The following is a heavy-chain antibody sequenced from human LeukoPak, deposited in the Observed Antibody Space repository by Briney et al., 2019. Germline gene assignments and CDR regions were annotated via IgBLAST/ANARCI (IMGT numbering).Heavy chain of an antibody. V-gene: IGHV1-3*01. CDR1: GYTFTSYA. CDR2: INAGNGNT. J-gene: IGHJ4*02. CDR3: ARLDYYGSGSYYPLDY. D-gene: IGHD3-10*01. Sequence: ASVKVSCKASGYTFTSYAIHWGRQAPGQRLEWRGWINAGNGNTKYSQKFQGRVTITRDTSESTAYLELSRLSSEDTAVYYCARLDYYGSGSYYPLDYWGQGTLVTVSS.